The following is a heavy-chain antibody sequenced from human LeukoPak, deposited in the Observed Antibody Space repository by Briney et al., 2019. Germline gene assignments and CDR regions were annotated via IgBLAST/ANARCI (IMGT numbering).Heavy chain of an antibody. J-gene: IGHJ5*02. CDR1: GGSISSSNYY. V-gene: IGHV4-39*01. CDR2: IYYSGST. D-gene: IGHD6-13*01. CDR3: ARLGGYSSSRTPRFDP. Sequence: PSETLSLTCTVSGGSISSSNYYWGWIRQPPGKGLEWIGSIYYSGSTYYNPSLKSRVTISVDTSKNQFSLKLSSVTAADTAVYYCARLGGYSSSRTPRFDPWGQGTLVTVSS.